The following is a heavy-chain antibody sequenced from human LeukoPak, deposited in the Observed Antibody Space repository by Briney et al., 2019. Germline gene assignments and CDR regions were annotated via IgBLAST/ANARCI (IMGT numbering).Heavy chain of an antibody. CDR3: AKDPFYKPTLILVVVTYFDY. D-gene: IGHD2-21*02. CDR2: ISYDGSNE. J-gene: IGHJ4*02. V-gene: IGHV3-30*18. Sequence: GGSLRLSCAASGFIFSTYGMHWVRQAPGKGLEWVAVISYDGSNEYYADSVKGRFTISRDNSKNTLYLEMNSLRAEDTAVYYCAKDPFYKPTLILVVVTYFDYWGQGTLVTVSS. CDR1: GFIFSTYG.